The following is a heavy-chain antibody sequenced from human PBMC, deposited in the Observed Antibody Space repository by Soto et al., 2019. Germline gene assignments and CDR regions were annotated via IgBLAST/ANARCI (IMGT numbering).Heavy chain of an antibody. D-gene: IGHD6-6*01. V-gene: IGHV3-23*01. Sequence: GGSLRLSCAASGFTFSSYAMSWVRQAPGKGLEWVSAISGSGGSTYYADSVKGRFTISRDNSKNTLYLQMNILRAEDTSVYYCAKVEEASRSLDYWGQGTLVTVSS. CDR3: AKVEEASRSLDY. J-gene: IGHJ4*02. CDR1: GFTFSSYA. CDR2: ISGSGGST.